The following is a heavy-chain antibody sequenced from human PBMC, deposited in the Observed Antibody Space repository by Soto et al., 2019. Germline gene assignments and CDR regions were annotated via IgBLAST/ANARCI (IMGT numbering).Heavy chain of an antibody. J-gene: IGHJ5*02. CDR3: ARESAGSGKNNWFDP. V-gene: IGHV4-59*01. Sequence: QVQLQESGPGLVKPSETLSLTCTVSGGSISTYYWSWIRQPPGKGLEWIGYIHDSGSTYYNPSLKSRVTMSLDTSRNQLSLQLNSVTAAETAVYYCARESAGSGKNNWFDPWGQGTLVIVSS. CDR2: IHDSGST. D-gene: IGHD3-10*01. CDR1: GGSISTYY.